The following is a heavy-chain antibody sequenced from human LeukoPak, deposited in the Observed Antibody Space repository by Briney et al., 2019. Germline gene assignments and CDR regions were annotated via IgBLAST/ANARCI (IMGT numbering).Heavy chain of an antibody. J-gene: IGHJ3*02. CDR1: DGSIKDYY. CDR2: IYYSGST. CDR3: ARDKWGSYYIPDAFDI. Sequence: SETLSLTCSVSDGSIKDYYWGWLRQPPGKGLEWIGYIYYSGSTNYNPSLKSRVTISVDTSKNQFSLKLSSVTAADTAVYYCARDKWGSYYIPDAFDIWGQGTMVTVSS. D-gene: IGHD1-26*01. V-gene: IGHV4-59*01.